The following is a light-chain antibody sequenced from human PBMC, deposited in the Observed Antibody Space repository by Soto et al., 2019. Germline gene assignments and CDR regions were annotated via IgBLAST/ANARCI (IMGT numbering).Light chain of an antibody. CDR3: MQALQIPNT. CDR1: QSLLHTNGYNY. V-gene: IGKV2-28*01. CDR2: LGS. J-gene: IGKJ2*01. Sequence: DIVMTQSSPSLPVTPGEPASISCRSSQSLLHTNGYNYLDWYLQKPGQSPQLLIFLGSNRASGVPERFSGSGSGTDFTLKINRVEAEDVGVYYCMQALQIPNTFGQGTKLEIK.